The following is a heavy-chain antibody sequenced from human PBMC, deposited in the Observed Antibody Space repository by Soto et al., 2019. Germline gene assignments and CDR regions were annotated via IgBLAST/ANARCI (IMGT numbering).Heavy chain of an antibody. Sequence: ASETMSLTWAVYGGSFSGYYWSWIRQHPGKGLEWIGEINHSGSTNYNPSLKSRVTISVDTSKNQFSLKLSSVTAADTAVYYCARVPYDILTGYPPYWYFDLWGRGTLVTVSS. D-gene: IGHD3-9*01. CDR3: ARVPYDILTGYPPYWYFDL. V-gene: IGHV4-34*01. CDR2: INHSGST. J-gene: IGHJ2*01. CDR1: GGSFSGYY.